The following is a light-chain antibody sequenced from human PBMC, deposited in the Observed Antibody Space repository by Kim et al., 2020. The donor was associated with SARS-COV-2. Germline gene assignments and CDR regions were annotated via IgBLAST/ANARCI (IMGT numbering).Light chain of an antibody. Sequence: ASVGDRVTITCRASQSFSSWLAWYQQKPGKAPKLLIYDASSLESGVPSRFSGSGSGTEFTLTISSLQPDDFATYYCQQYNSYSITFGQGTRLEIK. V-gene: IGKV1-5*01. CDR1: QSFSSW. CDR2: DAS. CDR3: QQYNSYSIT. J-gene: IGKJ5*01.